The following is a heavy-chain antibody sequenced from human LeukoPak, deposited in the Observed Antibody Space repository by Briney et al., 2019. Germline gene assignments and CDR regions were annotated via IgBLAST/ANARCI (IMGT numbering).Heavy chain of an antibody. CDR2: ISSSGVTV. CDR1: GFTFDHYS. J-gene: IGHJ4*02. Sequence: SGGSLRLSCAASGFTFDHYSVNWVRQAPGKGLEWISYISSSGVTVYYADSVKGRFTCSRDNAGNSLYLQMNSLRVEDTAVYYCARSMITFGGAIDFWGQGTQVTVST. D-gene: IGHD3-16*01. CDR3: ARSMITFGGAIDF. V-gene: IGHV3-48*01.